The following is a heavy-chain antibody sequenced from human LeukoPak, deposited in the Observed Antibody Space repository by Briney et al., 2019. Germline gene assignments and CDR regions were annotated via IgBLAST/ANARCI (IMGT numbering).Heavy chain of an antibody. Sequence: ASETLSLTCAVYGGSFSGYYWSWIRQPPGKGLEWIGEINHSGSTNYNPSLKSRVTISVDTSKNQFSLKLSSVTAADTAVYYCARGPYGGKRNFDYWGQGTLVTVSS. V-gene: IGHV4-34*01. CDR2: INHSGST. J-gene: IGHJ4*02. CDR1: GGSFSGYY. D-gene: IGHD4-23*01. CDR3: ARGPYGGKRNFDY.